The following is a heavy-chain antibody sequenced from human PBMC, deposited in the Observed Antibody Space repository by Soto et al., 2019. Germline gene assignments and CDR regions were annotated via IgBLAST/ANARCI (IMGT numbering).Heavy chain of an antibody. CDR1: GFTFSSYC. CDR3: AKDHLTYDYYGMDV. V-gene: IGHV3-30*18. CDR2: ISYDGSNK. J-gene: IGHJ6*02. D-gene: IGHD3-3*01. Sequence: PGGSLRLSCAASGFTFSSYCMHWVRQAPGKGLEWVAVISYDGSNKYYADSVKGRFTISRDNSKNTLYLQMNSLRAEDTAVYYCAKDHLTYDYYGMDVWGQGTTVTVSS.